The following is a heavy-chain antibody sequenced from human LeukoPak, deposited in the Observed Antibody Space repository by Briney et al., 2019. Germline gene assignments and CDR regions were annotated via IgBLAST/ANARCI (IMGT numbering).Heavy chain of an antibody. J-gene: IGHJ5*02. Sequence: GGSLRLSCAASGFTFSSYAMSWVRQAPGKGLECISGFSGSGGSTYYADSVKGRFTISRDNAKNSVYLEMNSLRAEDTAVYYCARHDYGDYVWENGFDPWGQGTLVTVSS. V-gene: IGHV3-23*01. D-gene: IGHD4-17*01. CDR2: FSGSGGST. CDR3: ARHDYGDYVWENGFDP. CDR1: GFTFSSYA.